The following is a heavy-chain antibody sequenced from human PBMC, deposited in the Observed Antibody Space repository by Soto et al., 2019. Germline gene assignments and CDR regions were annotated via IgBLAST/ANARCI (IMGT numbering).Heavy chain of an antibody. CDR1: GGTFSSYA. CDR2: IIPIFGTA. CDR3: ARGIVGATTPGDY. J-gene: IGHJ4*02. Sequence: ASVKVSCKASGGTFSSYAISWVRQAPGQGLEWMGGIIPIFGTANYAQKFQGRVTITADESTSTAYMELSSLRSEDTAVYYCARGIVGATTPGDYWGQGTLVTVSS. D-gene: IGHD1-26*01. V-gene: IGHV1-69*13.